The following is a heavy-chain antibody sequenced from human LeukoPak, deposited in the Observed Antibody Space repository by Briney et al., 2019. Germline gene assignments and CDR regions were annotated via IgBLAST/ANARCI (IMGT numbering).Heavy chain of an antibody. V-gene: IGHV4-59*12. Sequence: KPSETLSLTCTVSGGSINSYYWSWIRQPPGKGLEWIGYIYYSGSTYYNPSLKSRLTISVDTSKNQFSLKLSSVTAADTAVYYCARGGYCSGGSCYLTWFDPWGQGTLVTVSS. CDR2: IYYSGST. D-gene: IGHD2-15*01. CDR3: ARGGYCSGGSCYLTWFDP. CDR1: GGSINSYY. J-gene: IGHJ5*02.